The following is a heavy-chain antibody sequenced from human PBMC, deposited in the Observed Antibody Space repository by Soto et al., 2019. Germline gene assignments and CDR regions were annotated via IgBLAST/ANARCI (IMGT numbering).Heavy chain of an antibody. CDR2: INHSGST. J-gene: IGHJ4*02. D-gene: IGHD4-17*01. Sequence: SETLSLTCAVYGGSFSGYYWSWIRQPPGKGLEWIGEINHSGSTNYNPSLKSRVTISVDTSKNQFSLKLSSVTAADTAVYYCARVPMATVSYFDYWGQGTLVTVSS. V-gene: IGHV4-34*01. CDR1: GGSFSGYY. CDR3: ARVPMATVSYFDY.